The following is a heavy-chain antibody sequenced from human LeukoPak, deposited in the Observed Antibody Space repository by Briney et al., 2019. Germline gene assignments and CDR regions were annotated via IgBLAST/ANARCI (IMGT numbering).Heavy chain of an antibody. J-gene: IGHJ4*02. Sequence: GGSLRLSCAASGFTFNKYAMSWVRQAPGQGLEWVTGISGIGDRTKYADSVKGRIDISRDNSKSTLFLQMDSLRAEDTAIYYCAKMSGDMAAPFDFWGQGTLVTVSS. D-gene: IGHD3-10*01. CDR3: AKMSGDMAAPFDF. CDR2: ISGIGDRT. V-gene: IGHV3-23*01. CDR1: GFTFNKYA.